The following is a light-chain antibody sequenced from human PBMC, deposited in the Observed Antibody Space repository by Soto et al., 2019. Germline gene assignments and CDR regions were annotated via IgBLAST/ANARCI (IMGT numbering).Light chain of an antibody. CDR1: SSDIGSYNR. V-gene: IGLV2-18*02. Sequence: QSALAQPPSVSGSPGQSVTISCTGTSSDIGSYNRVSWYQQPPGTAPKLMIYEVSYRPSGVPDRLSGSKSGNTASLTISGLQADDEADYYCSSYTTSITVVFGGGTKVTVL. CDR2: EVS. CDR3: SSYTTSITVV. J-gene: IGLJ2*01.